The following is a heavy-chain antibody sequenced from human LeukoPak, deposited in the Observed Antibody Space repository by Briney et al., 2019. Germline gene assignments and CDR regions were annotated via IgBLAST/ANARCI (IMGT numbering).Heavy chain of an antibody. D-gene: IGHD2-15*01. CDR1: GGSIGSSSYF. CDR3: ARRGGSRFFEY. J-gene: IGHJ4*02. Sequence: SETLSLTCTVSGGSIGSSSYFWGWIRQPPGKGLEWIGTMYYSGDTYYNPSLKSRVSISVDTSKNHLSLRLSSVTAADTAVYYCARRGGSRFFEYWGQGILVTVSS. V-gene: IGHV4-39*02. CDR2: MYYSGDT.